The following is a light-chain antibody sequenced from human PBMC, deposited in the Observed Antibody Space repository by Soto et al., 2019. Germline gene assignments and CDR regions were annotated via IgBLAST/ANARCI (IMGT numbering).Light chain of an antibody. V-gene: IGLV2-8*01. CDR2: EVT. Sequence: QSVLTQPPSASGSPGQSVTISCTGMSSDVGGYNYVSWYQQHPGKAPKLMIYEVTKRPSGVPNRFSGSKPGNPASLTVSGLQAEDEADYYCSSYAGSNSVLFGGGTKLTVL. CDR1: SSDVGGYNY. J-gene: IGLJ2*01. CDR3: SSYAGSNSVL.